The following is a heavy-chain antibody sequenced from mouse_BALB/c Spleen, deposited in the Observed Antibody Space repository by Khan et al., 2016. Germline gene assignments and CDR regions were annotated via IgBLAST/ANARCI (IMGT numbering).Heavy chain of an antibody. CDR3: ARAGYYGYLAY. Sequence: EVQLQESGGGLVQPGGSLKLSCAASGFAFSRYWMSWVRQAPGKGLEWIGEINPDSSTINYTPSLKDKFIISRANAKNTLYLQMSKVRSEDTALYYGARAGYYGYLAYWGQGTLVTVSA. V-gene: IGHV4-1*02. D-gene: IGHD1-1*01. CDR1: GFAFSRYW. CDR2: INPDSSTI. J-gene: IGHJ3*01.